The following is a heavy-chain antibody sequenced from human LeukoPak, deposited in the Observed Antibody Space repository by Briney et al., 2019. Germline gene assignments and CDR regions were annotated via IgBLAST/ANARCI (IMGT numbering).Heavy chain of an antibody. CDR1: GYTFTNYW. J-gene: IGHJ4*02. CDR2: MYPGDSDT. CDR3: AREKERFGELLSIDY. D-gene: IGHD3-10*01. Sequence: GESLKISCKGSGYTFTNYWIGWVRQMPGKGLEWMGIMYPGDSDTRYSPSFQGQVTISADKSISTAYLQWSSLKASDTAMYYCAREKERFGELLSIDYWGQGTLVTVSS. V-gene: IGHV5-51*01.